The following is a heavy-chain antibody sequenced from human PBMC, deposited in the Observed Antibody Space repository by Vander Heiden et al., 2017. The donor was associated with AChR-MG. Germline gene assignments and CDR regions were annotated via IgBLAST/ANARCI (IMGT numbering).Heavy chain of an antibody. V-gene: IGHV3-30*02. J-gene: IGHJ6*02. CDR1: GFTFSSYG. CDR2: IRYDGSNK. Sequence: QVQLVESGGGVVQPGGSLRLSCAASGFTFSSYGMHWVRQAPGKGLEWVAFIRYDGSNKNYADSVKGRFTISRDNSKNTLYLQMNSLRAEDTAVYYCAKAKRAYIRYYYGMDVWGQGTTVTVSS. CDR3: AKAKRAYIRYYYGMDV. D-gene: IGHD4-4*01.